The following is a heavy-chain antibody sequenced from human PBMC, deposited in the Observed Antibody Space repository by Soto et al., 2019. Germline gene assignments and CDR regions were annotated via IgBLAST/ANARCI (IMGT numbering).Heavy chain of an antibody. CDR2: INWNGGST. V-gene: IGHV3-20*01. D-gene: IGHD2-2*01. CDR3: ARADCSSTSCYGGSDY. CDR1: GFTFDDYG. Sequence: AGGSLRLSCAASGFTFDDYGMSWVRQAPGKGLEWVSGINWNGGSTGYADSVKGRFTISRDNAKNSLYLQMNSLRAEDTALYHCARADCSSTSCYGGSDYWGQGTLVTVSS. J-gene: IGHJ4*02.